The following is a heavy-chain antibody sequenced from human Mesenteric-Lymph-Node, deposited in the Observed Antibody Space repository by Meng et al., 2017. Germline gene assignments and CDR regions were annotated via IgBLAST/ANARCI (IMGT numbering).Heavy chain of an antibody. CDR3: AKGTALRSGYTREYDS. D-gene: IGHD5-12*01. V-gene: IGHV3-7*03. Sequence: LSLTCAASGFTFSSYWMSWVRQAPGKGLEWVANIKQDGSEKYYVDSVKGRFTISRDNAKNSQYLQMNSLRAEDTAVYHCAKGTALRSGYTREYDSWGQGTLVTVSS. CDR1: GFTFSSYW. J-gene: IGHJ4*02. CDR2: IKQDGSEK.